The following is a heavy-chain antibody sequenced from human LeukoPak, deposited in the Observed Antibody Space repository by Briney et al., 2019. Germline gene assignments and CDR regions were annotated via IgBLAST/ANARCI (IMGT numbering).Heavy chain of an antibody. J-gene: IGHJ4*02. V-gene: IGHV4-59*01. D-gene: IGHD6-13*01. CDR3: ARSSSWYGTNY. CDR2: IYYSGST. Sequence: SETLSLTCTVSGGSISSYYWSWIRQPPGKGLEWIGYIYYSGSTNYNPSLKSRVTISVDTSKNQFSLKLSSVTAAGTALYYCARSSSWYGTNYWGQGTLVTVSS. CDR1: GGSISSYY.